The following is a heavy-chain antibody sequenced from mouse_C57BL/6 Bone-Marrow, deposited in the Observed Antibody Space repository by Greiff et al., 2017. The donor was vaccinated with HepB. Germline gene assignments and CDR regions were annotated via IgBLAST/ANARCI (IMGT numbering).Heavy chain of an antibody. J-gene: IGHJ2*01. V-gene: IGHV14-2*01. CDR1: GFTFNDYY. CDR3: AKCVDY. CDR2: INPEDGDT. Sequence: EVQLVESGAELVKPGASVKLSCTASGFTFNDYYMHWVKQRPEQGLEWIGRINPEDGDTNYAPKFQGKATITADTSSNTAYLQLSDLTAEDTAVYYCAKCVDYWGQGTTLTVSS.